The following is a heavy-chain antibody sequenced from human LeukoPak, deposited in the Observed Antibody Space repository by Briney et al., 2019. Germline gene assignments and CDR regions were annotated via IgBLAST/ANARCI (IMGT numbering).Heavy chain of an antibody. CDR1: GFTFGDYG. D-gene: IGHD2-15*01. Sequence: PGRSLRLSCTASGFTFGDYGMNWVRQAPGKGLEWVGFIRSKANGGTTEYAASVKGRFTISRDDSTSIAYLQMNSLKTEDTAVYYCTIGLCSGGSCYFDFDYWGQGTLVTVSS. CDR3: TIGLCSGGSCYFDFDY. CDR2: IRSKANGGTT. J-gene: IGHJ4*02. V-gene: IGHV3-49*04.